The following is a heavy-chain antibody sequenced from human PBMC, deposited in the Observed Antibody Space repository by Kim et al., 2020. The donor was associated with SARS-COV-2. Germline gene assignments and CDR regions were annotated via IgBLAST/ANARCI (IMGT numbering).Heavy chain of an antibody. J-gene: IGHJ2*01. CDR1: GGSFSGYY. V-gene: IGHV4-34*01. Sequence: SETLSLTCAVYGGSFSGYYWSWIRQPPGKGLEWIGEINHSGSTNYNPSLKSRVTISVDTSKNQFSLKLSAVTAADTAVYYCSRGAGYDMLTGYYTRWYCDLWGRGTLVTVSS. CDR2: INHSGST. D-gene: IGHD3-9*01. CDR3: SRGAGYDMLTGYYTRWYCDL.